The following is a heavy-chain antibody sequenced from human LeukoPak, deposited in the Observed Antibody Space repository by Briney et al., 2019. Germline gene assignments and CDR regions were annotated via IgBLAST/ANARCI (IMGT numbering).Heavy chain of an antibody. CDR1: GFTFSSYN. CDR3: AKNLWFDP. V-gene: IGHV3-30*02. Sequence: GGSLRLSCAASGFTFSSYNLNWVRQAPGKGLEWVAFIRYDGSNKYYADSVKGRFTISRDNSKNTLYLQMNSLRAEDTAVYYCAKNLWFDPWGQGTLVTVSS. J-gene: IGHJ5*02. CDR2: IRYDGSNK.